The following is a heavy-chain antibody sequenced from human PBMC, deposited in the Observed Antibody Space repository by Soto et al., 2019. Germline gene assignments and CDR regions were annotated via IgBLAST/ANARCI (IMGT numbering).Heavy chain of an antibody. J-gene: IGHJ4*02. CDR3: ASMGYHYGSGSYPLDY. CDR1: GYTFTSYA. D-gene: IGHD3-10*01. V-gene: IGHV1-3*01. Sequence: GESLKISCKASGYTFTSYAMHWVRQAPGQRLEWMGWINAGNGNTKYSQKFQGRVTITRDTSASTAYMELSSVTAADTAVYYCASMGYHYGSGSYPLDYWGQGTLVTVSS. CDR2: INAGNGNT.